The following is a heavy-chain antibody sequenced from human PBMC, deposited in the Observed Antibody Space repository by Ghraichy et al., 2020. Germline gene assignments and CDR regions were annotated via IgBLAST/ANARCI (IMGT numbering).Heavy chain of an antibody. CDR3: ARAYDILTGYSKASFDY. V-gene: IGHV4-34*01. CDR1: GGSFSGYY. J-gene: IGHJ4*02. Sequence: SETLSLTCAVYGGSFSGYYWSWIRQPPGKGLEWIGEINHSGSTNYNPSLKSRVTISVDTSKNQFSLKLSFLTAAATAVYYCARAYDILTGYSKASFDYWGQGTLVTVSS. D-gene: IGHD3-9*01. CDR2: INHSGST.